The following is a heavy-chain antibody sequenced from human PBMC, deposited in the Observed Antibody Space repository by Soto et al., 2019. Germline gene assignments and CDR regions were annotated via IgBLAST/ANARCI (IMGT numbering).Heavy chain of an antibody. CDR3: AKDRSLVRGPMPY. CDR2: ISYDGSNK. J-gene: IGHJ4*02. CDR1: GFTFSSYS. D-gene: IGHD3-10*01. V-gene: IGHV3-30*18. Sequence: GGSLRLSCAASGFTFSSYSMHWVRQAPGKGLEWVAVISYDGSNKYYADSVKGRFTISRDNSKNTLYLQMNSLRAEDTAVYYCAKDRSLVRGPMPYWGQGTLVTVSS.